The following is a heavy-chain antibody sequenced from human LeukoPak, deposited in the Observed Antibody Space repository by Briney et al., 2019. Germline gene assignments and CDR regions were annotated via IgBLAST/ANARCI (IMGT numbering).Heavy chain of an antibody. CDR3: GRVKYGGYDTLDS. CDR1: GGTFSSYA. V-gene: IGHV1-69*04. J-gene: IGHJ4*02. Sequence: SVKVSCKASGGTFSSYAISWVRQAPGQGLEWMGRIIPILGIANYAQKFQGRVTITADKSTSTASMELRRLRSEATAVYYAGRVKYGGYDTLDSGAKGTLVTVSS. D-gene: IGHD5-12*01. CDR2: IIPILGIA.